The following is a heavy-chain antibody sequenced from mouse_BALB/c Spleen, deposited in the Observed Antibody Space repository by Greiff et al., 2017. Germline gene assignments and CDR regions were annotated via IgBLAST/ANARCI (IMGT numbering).Heavy chain of an antibody. CDR1: GYTFSSYW. CDR3: ARKGIYYGNLFAY. V-gene: IGHV1-9*01. Sequence: QVQLQQSGAELMKPGASVKISCKATGYTFSSYWIEWVKQRPGHGLEWIGEILPGSGSTNYNEKFKGKATFTADTSSNTAYMQLSSLTSEDSAVYYCARKGIYYGNLFAYWGQGTLVTVSA. D-gene: IGHD2-1*01. J-gene: IGHJ3*01. CDR2: ILPGSGST.